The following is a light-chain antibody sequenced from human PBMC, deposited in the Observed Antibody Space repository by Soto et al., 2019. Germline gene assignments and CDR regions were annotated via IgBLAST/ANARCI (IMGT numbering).Light chain of an antibody. J-gene: IGLJ1*01. Sequence: QSALTQPPSASGSPGQSVAISCTGTASDIGGYNFVSWYQQHPGKAPKLMIYEVNKRTSGVPDRFSGSKSGNTASLTVSGLQAEDEDDYYCSSHGGTSPYVFGTGTKLTVL. CDR1: ASDIGGYNF. CDR3: SSHGGTSPYV. V-gene: IGLV2-8*01. CDR2: EVN.